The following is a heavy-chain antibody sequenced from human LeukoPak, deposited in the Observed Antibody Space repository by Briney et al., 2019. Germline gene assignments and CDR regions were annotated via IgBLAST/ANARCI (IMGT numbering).Heavy chain of an antibody. J-gene: IGHJ4*02. Sequence: GGSLRPSCAASGFTFSTYAMSWVRQAPGKGLEWVSAICGSDGSRYYADSVKGRFTISRDNSKNTLYLQMNSLGGEDTAVYYCAKGGSPSCYSSSGYWGQGTLVTVSS. CDR1: GFTFSTYA. CDR3: AKGGSPSCYSSSGY. D-gene: IGHD2-2*01. CDR2: ICGSDGSR. V-gene: IGHV3-23*01.